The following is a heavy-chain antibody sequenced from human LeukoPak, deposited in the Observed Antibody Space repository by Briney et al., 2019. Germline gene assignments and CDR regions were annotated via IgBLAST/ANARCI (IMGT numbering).Heavy chain of an antibody. CDR3: AREESGSRYDIDY. V-gene: IGHV3-21*01. D-gene: IGHD1-1*01. CDR2: INSGSSYI. CDR1: GFTFSYYS. Sequence: GGSLRLSCVASGFTFSYYSMNWVRQAPGKGLEWLSSINSGSSYIYYADSVRGRFTISRDNAKNSLSLQMNSLRAEDTAVYYCAREESGSRYDIDYWGQGILVTVSS. J-gene: IGHJ4*02.